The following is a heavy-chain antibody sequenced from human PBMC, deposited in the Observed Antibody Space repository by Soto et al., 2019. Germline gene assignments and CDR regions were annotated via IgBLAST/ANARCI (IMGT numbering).Heavy chain of an antibody. CDR3: ARGRGAAADYFDF. J-gene: IGHJ4*02. Sequence: QVQLVESGGGLVKPGGSLRLSCAVSGFTFSDYYMTWIRQAPWKGLEWVSYISSSTSHTNYADSVKGRFTISRDNAKNSLFLQMNSLSAEDTAVYYCARGRGAAADYFDFWGQGTLVTVSS. CDR1: GFTFSDYY. CDR2: ISSSTSHT. V-gene: IGHV3-11*05. D-gene: IGHD6-13*01.